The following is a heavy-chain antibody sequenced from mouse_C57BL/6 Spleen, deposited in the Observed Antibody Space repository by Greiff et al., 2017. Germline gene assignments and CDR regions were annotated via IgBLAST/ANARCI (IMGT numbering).Heavy chain of an antibody. CDR2: RWSGGST. D-gene: IGHD2-4*01. CDR1: GFSLTSYG. CDR3: ARSDFRGFAY. Sequence: QVQLQESGPGLVQPAQSLSITCTVSGFSLTSYGVHWVRQSPGKGLEWLGVRWSGGSTDYNADFISRLSIRKDNSKSQVFFKMNSLQADDTALYECARSDFRGFAYWGQGTRVTVSA. J-gene: IGHJ3*01. V-gene: IGHV2-2*01.